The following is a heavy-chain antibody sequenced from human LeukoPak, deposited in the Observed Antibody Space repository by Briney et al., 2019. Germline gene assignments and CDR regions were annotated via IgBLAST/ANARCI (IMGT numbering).Heavy chain of an antibody. J-gene: IGHJ4*02. V-gene: IGHV3-20*04. Sequence: PGGSLRLSCAASGFTFDDYGMSWVPQVPGKGLEWVSGINWNGGRTGHADSVKGRFTISRDNAKNSLYLQMNSLRAEDTAVYYCAKDHPPPIVVVPAAPDYWGQGTLVTVSS. CDR2: INWNGGRT. CDR1: GFTFDDYG. CDR3: AKDHPPPIVVVPAAPDY. D-gene: IGHD2-2*01.